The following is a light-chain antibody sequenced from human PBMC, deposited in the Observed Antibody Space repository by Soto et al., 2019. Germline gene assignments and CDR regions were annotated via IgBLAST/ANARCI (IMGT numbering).Light chain of an antibody. CDR3: QQRSNWPLT. CDR2: DAS. CDR1: QSVSSY. V-gene: IGKV3-11*01. Sequence: EIVLTQSPATLSLSPEESATLSCRASQSVSSYLAWYQQKLGQAPRLLIYDASNRATGIPARSSGSGSGTDFTLTISSLEPEDFAVYYCQQRSNWPLTFGGGTKVEIK. J-gene: IGKJ4*01.